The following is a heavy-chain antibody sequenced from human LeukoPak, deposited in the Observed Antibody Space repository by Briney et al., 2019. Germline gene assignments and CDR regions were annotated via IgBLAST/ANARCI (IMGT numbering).Heavy chain of an antibody. J-gene: IGHJ5*02. CDR1: GYTFTGYY. D-gene: IGHD2-2*01. V-gene: IGHV1-2*02. Sequence: ASVKVSCKASGYTFTGYYMHWVRQAPGQGLEWMGWINPNSGGTNYAQKFQGRVTMTRDTSISTAYMELSRLRSDDTAVYYCVRDHCSSTSCYSNWFDPWGQGTLVTVSS. CDR2: INPNSGGT. CDR3: VRDHCSSTSCYSNWFDP.